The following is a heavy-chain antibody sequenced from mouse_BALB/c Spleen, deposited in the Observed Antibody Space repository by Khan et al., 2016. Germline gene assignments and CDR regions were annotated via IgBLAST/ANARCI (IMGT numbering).Heavy chain of an antibody. J-gene: IGHJ4*01. CDR2: IKTYSGES. V-gene: IGHV9-1*02. D-gene: IGHD1-1*01. CDR1: GYAFTNYG. Sequence: QIQLVQSGPELKKPGETVKISRKASGYAFTNYGMNWVKQAPGKGLKWMGWIKTYSGESTYADDFKGRFAFSLETSASTAYLQINSLKNEDMATYFCARSRRLDLYYAMDYWGQGTSVTVSS. CDR3: ARSRRLDLYYAMDY.